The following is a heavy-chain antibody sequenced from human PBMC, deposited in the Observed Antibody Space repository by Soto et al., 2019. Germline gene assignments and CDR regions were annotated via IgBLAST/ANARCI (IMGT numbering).Heavy chain of an antibody. V-gene: IGHV3-23*01. CDR3: AKALGYGGNFDY. Sequence: GGSLRLSCAASGFTFSSYAMSWVRQAPGKGLEWVSAISGSGGSTYYADSVKGRFTISRDNSKNTLYLQMNSLRAEDTAVYYRAKALGYGGNFDYWGQGTLVTVSS. J-gene: IGHJ4*02. CDR1: GFTFSSYA. D-gene: IGHD2-15*01. CDR2: ISGSGGST.